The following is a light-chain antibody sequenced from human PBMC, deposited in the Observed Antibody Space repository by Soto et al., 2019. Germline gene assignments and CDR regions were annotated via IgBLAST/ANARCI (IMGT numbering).Light chain of an antibody. CDR2: DNQ. CDR1: SSNVGKNF. V-gene: IGLV1-51*01. CDR3: GTWDGSLSVGVV. J-gene: IGLJ2*01. Sequence: QAVLTQPPSVSAAPGQRVTISCSGSSSNVGKNFVSWYQHVPGRAPKLVIYDNQKRPSGVPDRFSGSKSGTSANLDISGLQTGDEADYYCGTWDGSLSVGVVFGGGTKLTVL.